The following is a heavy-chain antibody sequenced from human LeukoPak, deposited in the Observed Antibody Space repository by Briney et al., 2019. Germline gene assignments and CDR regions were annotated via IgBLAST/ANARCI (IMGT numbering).Heavy chain of an antibody. Sequence: GGSLRLSCAASGFTFSTNSMNWVRQAPGKGLEWVSSISHSSSYIYYADSVKGRFTISRDNSKNTLYLQMNSLIAEDTAVYYCTRGYGSFDNWGQGTLVIVSS. J-gene: IGHJ4*02. CDR3: TRGYGSFDN. CDR1: GFTFSTNS. CDR2: ISHSSSYI. V-gene: IGHV3-21*01. D-gene: IGHD3-10*01.